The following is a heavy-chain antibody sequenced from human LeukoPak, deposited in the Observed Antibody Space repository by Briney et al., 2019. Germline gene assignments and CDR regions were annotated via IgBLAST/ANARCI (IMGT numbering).Heavy chain of an antibody. V-gene: IGHV1-69*04. D-gene: IGHD2-15*01. CDR1: GGTFSSYA. Sequence: SVTVSCKASGGTFSSYAISWVRQAPGQGLEWMGRIIPILGIANYAQKFQGRVTITADKSTSTAYMELSSLRSEDTAVYYCARLDCSGGSCYSGDYWGQGTLVTVSS. J-gene: IGHJ4*02. CDR2: IIPILGIA. CDR3: ARLDCSGGSCYSGDY.